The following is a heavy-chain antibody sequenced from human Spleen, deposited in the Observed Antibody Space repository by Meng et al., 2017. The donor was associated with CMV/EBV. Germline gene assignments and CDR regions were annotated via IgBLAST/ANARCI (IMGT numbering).Heavy chain of an antibody. V-gene: IGHV4-31*03. Sequence: CTVSGGSIDNGGYYWSWIRQHPGKGLEWIGYMYYSGSTYYNPSLKSRVTISVDTSKTQLSLKLSSVTAADTAVYFCARTLARVNWNWGQGTLVTVSS. CDR3: ARTLARVNWN. CDR2: MYYSGST. D-gene: IGHD1-20*01. J-gene: IGHJ1*01. CDR1: GGSIDNGGYY.